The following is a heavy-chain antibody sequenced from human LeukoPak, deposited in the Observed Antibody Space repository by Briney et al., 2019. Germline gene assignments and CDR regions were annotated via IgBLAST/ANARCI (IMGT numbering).Heavy chain of an antibody. CDR2: IYGDGAT. CDR3: AKGGAPSSRYAPWWFDP. V-gene: IGHV3-66*01. CDR1: GFTVSNNY. J-gene: IGHJ5*02. D-gene: IGHD6-13*01. Sequence: GGSLRLSCAASGFTVSNNYMTWVRQAAGKGLGWVSIIYGDGATHYADSVKGRFIISRDNSKNTLDLQMHSLRVEDTAVYYGAKGGAPSSRYAPWWFDPWGQGTLVTVSS.